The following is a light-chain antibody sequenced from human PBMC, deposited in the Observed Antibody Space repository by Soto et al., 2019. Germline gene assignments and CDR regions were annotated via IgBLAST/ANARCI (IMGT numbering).Light chain of an antibody. Sequence: DIQMTQSPSTLSASVGDRVTITCRASQSISSWLAWYQQKPGKAPKLLIYKASSLESGVPSRFSGSGSGTEFNLTISSLQPDDFANYYCQQDNSYPWTVGQGTNVEIK. CDR1: QSISSW. CDR3: QQDNSYPWT. V-gene: IGKV1-5*03. CDR2: KAS. J-gene: IGKJ1*01.